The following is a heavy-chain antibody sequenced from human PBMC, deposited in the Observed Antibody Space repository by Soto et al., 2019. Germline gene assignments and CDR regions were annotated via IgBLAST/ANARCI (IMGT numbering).Heavy chain of an antibody. CDR3: ARVRFSSPTRACFDS. D-gene: IGHD5-12*01. CDR2: ILHSGST. V-gene: IGHV4-4*02. J-gene: IGHJ4*02. CDR1: GASISTPDW. Sequence: QVQLQESGPGLVKPSGTLSLTCAVSGASISTPDWWSWVRQPPGKGLEWIGEILHSGSTNYNPSLESRVTLLVDKSKHQFSLNLSSVTAADTAVYYCARVRFSSPTRACFDSWGQGILVTVSS.